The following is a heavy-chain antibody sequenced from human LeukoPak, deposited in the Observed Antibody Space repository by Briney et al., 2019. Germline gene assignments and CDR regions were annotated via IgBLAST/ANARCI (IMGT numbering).Heavy chain of an antibody. V-gene: IGHV3-66*01. D-gene: IGHD3-22*01. Sequence: PGGSLRLSCAASGFTVSSNYMSWVRQAPGKGLEWVSVIYSGGSTYYADSVKGRFTVSRDNSKNTLYLQMNSLRAEDTAVYYCARSYYYDSSGYYRFDPWGQGTLVTVSS. CDR1: GFTVSSNY. CDR2: IYSGGST. CDR3: ARSYYYDSSGYYRFDP. J-gene: IGHJ5*02.